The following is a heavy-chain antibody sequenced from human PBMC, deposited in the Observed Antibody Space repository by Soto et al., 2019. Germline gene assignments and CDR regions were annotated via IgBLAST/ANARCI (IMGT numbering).Heavy chain of an antibody. J-gene: IGHJ4*02. D-gene: IGHD6-6*01. Sequence: QLQLQESGPGLVKPSETLSLTCTVSGGSISSSSYYWGWIRQPPGKGLEWIGSLYYSGSTYYNPSLKSRVTISVDTSKNQFSLKLSSVTAADTAVYYCARLAARAGEVYWGQGTLVTVSS. CDR3: ARLAARAGEVY. V-gene: IGHV4-39*01. CDR1: GGSISSSSYY. CDR2: LYYSGST.